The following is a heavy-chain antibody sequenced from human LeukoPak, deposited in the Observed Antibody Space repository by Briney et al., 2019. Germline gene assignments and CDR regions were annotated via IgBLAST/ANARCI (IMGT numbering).Heavy chain of an antibody. D-gene: IGHD3-10*01. J-gene: IGHJ4*02. V-gene: IGHV4-39*07. Sequence: SETLSLTCSVSGGSISSSSYYWGWIRQPPGTGLEWIGSIYYSGSTYYNPSLKSRVTISVDTSKNQFSLKLSSVTAADTAVYYCASLPKRALWFGELFGYFDYWGQGTLVTVSS. CDR2: IYYSGST. CDR1: GGSISSSSYY. CDR3: ASLPKRALWFGELFGYFDY.